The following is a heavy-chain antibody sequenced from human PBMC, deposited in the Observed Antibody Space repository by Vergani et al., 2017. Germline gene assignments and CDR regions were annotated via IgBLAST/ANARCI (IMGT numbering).Heavy chain of an antibody. V-gene: IGHV1-69*12. Sequence: QVQLVQSGAEVKKPGSSVKVSCKASGGTFSSYAISWVRQAPGQGLEWMGGIIPIFGTAKDAQKLQGRVTLTADESTRTAYMELSSLRSEETAVYYCARGTSMTAVTNDAFDIWGQGTMVTVSS. CDR2: IIPIFGTA. CDR3: ARGTSMTAVTNDAFDI. CDR1: GGTFSSYA. D-gene: IGHD4-17*01. J-gene: IGHJ3*02.